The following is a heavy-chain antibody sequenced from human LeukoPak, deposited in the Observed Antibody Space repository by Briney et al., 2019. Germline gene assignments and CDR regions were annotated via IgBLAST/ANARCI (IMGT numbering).Heavy chain of an antibody. CDR3: ARVGLRFLEWLSPDYYYYYYMDV. D-gene: IGHD3-3*01. CDR2: ISAYNGNT. Sequence: ASVKVSCKASGYTFTSYGISWVRQAPGQGLEWMGWISAYNGNTNYAQKLQGRVTMTTDTSTSTAYMELRSLRSDDTAVYYCARVGLRFLEWLSPDYYYYYYMDVWGKGTTVTVSS. J-gene: IGHJ6*03. V-gene: IGHV1-18*01. CDR1: GYTFTSYG.